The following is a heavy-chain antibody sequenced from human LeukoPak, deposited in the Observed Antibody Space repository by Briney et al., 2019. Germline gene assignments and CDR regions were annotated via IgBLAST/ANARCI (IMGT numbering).Heavy chain of an antibody. CDR3: AKDRWRTGFFDY. D-gene: IGHD6-13*01. CDR1: GFTFSSYG. V-gene: IGHV3-33*06. CDR2: IWYDGSNK. J-gene: IGHJ4*02. Sequence: RSLRLSCAASGFTFSSYGMHWVRQAPGKGLEWVAVIWYDGSNKYYADSVKGRFTISRDNSKNTLYLQMNSLRAEDTAVYYCAKDRWRTGFFDYWGQGTLVTVSS.